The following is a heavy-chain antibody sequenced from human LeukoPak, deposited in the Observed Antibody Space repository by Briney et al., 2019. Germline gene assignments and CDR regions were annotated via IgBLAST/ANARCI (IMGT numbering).Heavy chain of an antibody. Sequence: GGSLRLSCAASGFTFSDYYMSWIRQAPGKGLEWVSYISSSGSTIYYADSVKGRFTISRDNAKNSLYLQMNNLRAEDTAVYYCARDAQLALSRWFDPWGQGTLVTVSS. CDR2: ISSSGSTI. CDR3: ARDAQLALSRWFDP. V-gene: IGHV3-11*04. D-gene: IGHD6-6*01. J-gene: IGHJ5*02. CDR1: GFTFSDYY.